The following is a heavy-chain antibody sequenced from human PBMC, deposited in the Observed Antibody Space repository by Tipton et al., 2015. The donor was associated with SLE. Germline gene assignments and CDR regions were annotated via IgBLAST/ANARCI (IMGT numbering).Heavy chain of an antibody. V-gene: IGHV3-30*03. J-gene: IGHJ6*03. CDR1: GGSFSVYY. CDR3: ASSSWFYYYYYMDV. D-gene: IGHD6-13*01. CDR2: ISYDGSNK. Sequence: LSLTCAVYGGSFSVYYWTWVRQAPGKGLEWVAVISYDGSNKYYADSVKGRFTISRDNSKNTLYLQMNSLRAEDTAVYYCASSSWFYYYYYMDVWGKGTTVTVSS.